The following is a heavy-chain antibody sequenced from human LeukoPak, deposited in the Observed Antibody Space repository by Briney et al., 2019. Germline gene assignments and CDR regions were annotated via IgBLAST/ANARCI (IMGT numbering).Heavy chain of an antibody. CDR1: GFTFSSYS. J-gene: IGHJ4*02. CDR3: ARVRGSYGV. D-gene: IGHD1-26*01. V-gene: IGHV3-48*04. CDR2: ISSSSSTI. Sequence: PGGSLRLSCAASGFTFSSYSMNWVRQAPGKGLEWVSYISSSSSTIYYADSVKGRFTISRDNAKNSLYLQMNSLRAEDTAVYYCARVRGSYGVWGQGTLVTVSS.